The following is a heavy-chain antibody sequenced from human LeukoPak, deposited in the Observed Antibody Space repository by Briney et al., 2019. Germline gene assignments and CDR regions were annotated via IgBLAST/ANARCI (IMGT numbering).Heavy chain of an antibody. CDR3: ARGRTGDFFDS. J-gene: IGHJ4*02. Sequence: GGSLRLSCAASGFTFSTYSMHWVRQAPGKGLEWVSYISSSGSTIYYADSVKGRFTISRDNAENSLHLQMNSLRDEDTALYYCARGRTGDFFDSWGQGTLATVSS. CDR2: ISSSGSTI. D-gene: IGHD7-27*01. V-gene: IGHV3-48*02. CDR1: GFTFSTYS.